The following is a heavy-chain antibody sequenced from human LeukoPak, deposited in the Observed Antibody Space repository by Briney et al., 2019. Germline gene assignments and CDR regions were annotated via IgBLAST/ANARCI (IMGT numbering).Heavy chain of an antibody. CDR3: ARRALVFGGDMDV. CDR2: ISSSGNSI. J-gene: IGHJ6*02. D-gene: IGHD3-16*01. Sequence: GGSLRLSCAASGLNFNNHEMNWVRQAPGKGLEWVSYISSSGNSIYYADSVKGRFTISRDNAKNSLFLQMNSLSGDDTAVYYCARRALVFGGDMDVWGQGATVTVSS. V-gene: IGHV3-48*03. CDR1: GLNFNNHE.